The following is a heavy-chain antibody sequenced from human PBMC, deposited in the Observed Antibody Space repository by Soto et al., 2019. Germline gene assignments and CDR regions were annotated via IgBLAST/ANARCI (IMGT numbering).Heavy chain of an antibody. D-gene: IGHD2-2*01. CDR3: VKASSSTNCRGICYYYTMDV. CDR2: INSNGGTT. J-gene: IGHJ6*02. CDR1: GFTFSNYA. Sequence: QPGGSLRLSCAASGFTFSNYAMHWVRQAPGKGLEYVSTINSNGGTTYYADSVKGRFTISRDNSKNTLYLQMSSLRAEDTAVYYCVKASSSTNCRGICYYYTMDVWGQGTTVTVSS. V-gene: IGHV3-64D*06.